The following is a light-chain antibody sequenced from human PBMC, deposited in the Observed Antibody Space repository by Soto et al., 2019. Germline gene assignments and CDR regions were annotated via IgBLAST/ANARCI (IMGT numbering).Light chain of an antibody. Sequence: EIVLTQSPATLSVSPGGRATLSCRASQNVMYNLAWYQQKPGQAPRLLVYGASTRATDAPPRFRGSGSGTEFSLTISSLQSEDSAFYYCQQYNNLPPTFGQGTKVEVK. CDR1: QNVMYN. V-gene: IGKV3-15*01. CDR2: GAS. CDR3: QQYNNLPPT. J-gene: IGKJ1*01.